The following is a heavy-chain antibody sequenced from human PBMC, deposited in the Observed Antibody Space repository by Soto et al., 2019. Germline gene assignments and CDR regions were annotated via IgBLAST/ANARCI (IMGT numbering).Heavy chain of an antibody. D-gene: IGHD6-13*01. Sequence: SETLSLTCTVSGDTISSYYGSWIRQPPGKGLEWIGYIYYSGSTNYNPSLKSRVTISVDTSKNQFSLKLSSVTAADTAVYYCARRYSSSLDVWGQGTTVTVSS. J-gene: IGHJ6*02. V-gene: IGHV4-59*08. CDR3: ARRYSSSLDV. CDR1: GDTISSYY. CDR2: IYYSGST.